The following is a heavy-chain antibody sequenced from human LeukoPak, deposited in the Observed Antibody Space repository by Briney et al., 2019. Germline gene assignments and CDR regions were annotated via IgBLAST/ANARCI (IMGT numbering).Heavy chain of an antibody. CDR2: INPNSGGT. CDR1: GYTFTGYY. CDR3: ARTTYGSGSYYYMDV. Sequence: ASVKVSCKASGYTFTGYYMHWVRQAPGQGLEWMGWINPNSGGTNYAQKFQGRVTMTRDTSISTAYMELSRLRSDDTAVYYCARTTYGSGSYYYMDVWGKGTTVTISS. D-gene: IGHD3-10*01. J-gene: IGHJ6*03. V-gene: IGHV1-2*02.